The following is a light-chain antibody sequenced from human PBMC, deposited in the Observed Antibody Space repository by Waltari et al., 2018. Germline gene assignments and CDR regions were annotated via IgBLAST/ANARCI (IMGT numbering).Light chain of an antibody. V-gene: IGKV3-11*01. CDR1: QSISVD. CDR2: DAS. CDR3: QEGFNWL. Sequence: IVLTQSPATLSLSPGERPTLSCRASQSISVDLAWYQHRPGQAPRLLISDASYRATGVPGRFTGSGSGTDFTLTVSSLEPEDFAVYYCQEGFNWLFGPGTKVDI. J-gene: IGKJ3*01.